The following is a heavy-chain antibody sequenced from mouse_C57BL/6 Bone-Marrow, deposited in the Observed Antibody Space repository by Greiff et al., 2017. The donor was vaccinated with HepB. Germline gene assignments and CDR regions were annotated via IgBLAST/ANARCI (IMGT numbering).Heavy chain of an antibody. CDR1: GYTFTSYG. J-gene: IGHJ3*01. V-gene: IGHV1-81*01. CDR2: IYPRSGNT. D-gene: IGHD1-1*01. CDR3: ARGGILRRSWLAY. Sequence: QVQLQQSGAELARPGASVKLSCKASGYTFTSYGISWVKQRTGQGLEWIGEIYPRSGNTYYNEKFKGKATLTAAKSSSTAYMELRSLPSEDSALYFCARGGILRRSWLAYWGQGTLVTVSA.